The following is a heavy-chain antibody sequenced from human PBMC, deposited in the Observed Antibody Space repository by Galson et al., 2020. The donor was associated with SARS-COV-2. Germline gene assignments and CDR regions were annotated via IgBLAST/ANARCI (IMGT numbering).Heavy chain of an antibody. CDR3: ASPMAPAYYYYDGMDV. CDR1: GFIFSSYV. V-gene: IGHV3-48*03. D-gene: IGHD2-2*01. Sequence: GESLMTSCAASGFIFSSYVMNLVRPAPGKGLEWVSYISSRGSPKYYAHSLKGRFTISRDNAKNSLYLQMNSLSAEDTAVYYCASPMAPAYYYYDGMDVWGQGTTVTVSS. J-gene: IGHJ6*02. CDR2: ISSRGSPK.